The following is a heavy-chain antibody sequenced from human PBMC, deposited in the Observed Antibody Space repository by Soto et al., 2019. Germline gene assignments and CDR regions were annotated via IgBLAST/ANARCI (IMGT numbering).Heavy chain of an antibody. D-gene: IGHD2-2*01. CDR3: AKNYQFDS. Sequence: PGGSLRLSCATSGFTFSAFAMSWVRQAPGRGLDWVSSIHSSGVTYYADSVKGRFTSSRDNSKNTLYLQLNSLRAEDTDIYYCAKNYQFDSWGQGTRVTVSS. CDR2: IHSSGVT. V-gene: IGHV3-23*01. J-gene: IGHJ4*02. CDR1: GFTFSAFA.